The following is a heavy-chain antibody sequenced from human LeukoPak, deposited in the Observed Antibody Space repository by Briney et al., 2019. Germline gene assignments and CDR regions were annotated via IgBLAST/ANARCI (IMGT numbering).Heavy chain of an antibody. J-gene: IGHJ4*02. CDR3: AKLPTYYYESSGYYHFDN. V-gene: IGHV3-23*01. CDR1: GFTFSSYA. CDR2: ISGSGAAT. D-gene: IGHD3-22*01. Sequence: GGSLRLSCAASGFTFSSYAMSWVRQAPGKGLEWASGISGSGAATWYADSVKGRFTISRDNSKNTLYLQMNSLRAEDTAVYYCAKLPTYYYESSGYYHFDNWGQGTLVTVSS.